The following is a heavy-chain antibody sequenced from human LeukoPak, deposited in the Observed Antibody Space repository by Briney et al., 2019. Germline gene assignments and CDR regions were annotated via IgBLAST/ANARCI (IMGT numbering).Heavy chain of an antibody. J-gene: IGHJ4*02. V-gene: IGHV3-53*01. Sequence: GGSLRLSCAASGFIVSSSYMGWVRQAPGKGLEWVSLIYSGGTTYYADSVKGRFTISRDNSKNTPFLQMNSLRVEDTAVYYCAKRVPYSSSSVYFDSWGQGTLVTVSS. CDR3: AKRVPYSSSSVYFDS. D-gene: IGHD6-6*01. CDR1: GFIVSSSY. CDR2: IYSGGTT.